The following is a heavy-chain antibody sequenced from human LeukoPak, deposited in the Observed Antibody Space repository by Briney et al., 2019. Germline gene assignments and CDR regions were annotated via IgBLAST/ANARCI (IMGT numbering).Heavy chain of an antibody. J-gene: IGHJ3*02. CDR3: ARVRRWLQLGDAFDI. CDR1: GGTFSSYA. CDR2: IIPIFGTA. Sequence: SVKVSCKASGGTFSSYAISWVRQAPGQGLEWVGGIIPIFGTANYAQKFQGRVTITADESTSTAYMELSSLRSEDTAVYYCARVRRWLQLGDAFDIWGQGTMVTVSS. V-gene: IGHV1-69*01. D-gene: IGHD5-24*01.